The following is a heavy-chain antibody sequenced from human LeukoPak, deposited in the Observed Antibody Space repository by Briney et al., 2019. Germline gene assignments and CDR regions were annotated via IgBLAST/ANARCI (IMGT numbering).Heavy chain of an antibody. Sequence: GGSLRLSCAASGLTFSSYGMSWVREAPGKGLEWVANIKQDGSEKYYVDSVKGRFTISRDNAKNSLYLQMNSLRAEHTAVYYCARGTSSSWYYYYYMAVWGKGTTVTISS. J-gene: IGHJ6*03. CDR1: GLTFSSYG. CDR3: ARGTSSSWYYYYYMAV. CDR2: IKQDGSEK. D-gene: IGHD6-13*01. V-gene: IGHV3-7*01.